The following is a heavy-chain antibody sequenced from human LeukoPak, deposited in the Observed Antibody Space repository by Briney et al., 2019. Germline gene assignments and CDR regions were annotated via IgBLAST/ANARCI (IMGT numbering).Heavy chain of an antibody. D-gene: IGHD1-1*01. J-gene: IGHJ4*02. CDR1: GFTFSSYE. CDR2: ISSSGSTI. Sequence: GGSLRLSCAASGFTFSSYEMNWVRQAPGKGLEWVSYISSSGSTIYYADSVKGRFTISRDNAKKSLYLQMNSLRAEDTAVYYCAREGNWNNFDYWGQGTLVTVSS. CDR3: AREGNWNNFDY. V-gene: IGHV3-48*03.